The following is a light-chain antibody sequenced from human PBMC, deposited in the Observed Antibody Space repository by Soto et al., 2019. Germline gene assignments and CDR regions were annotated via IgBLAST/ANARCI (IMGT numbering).Light chain of an antibody. V-gene: IGKV1-5*03. CDR1: QTIISW. CDR3: QHYNSYSGA. CDR2: KAS. J-gene: IGKJ1*01. Sequence: IPMTQSPSTLSASVGDRVPITCRASQTIISWLAWYQQKPGKAPKLLIYKASTLESEVPSRFSGSGSETEFTLTISSLQPDDFATYYCQHYNSYSGAFGQGTKVDIK.